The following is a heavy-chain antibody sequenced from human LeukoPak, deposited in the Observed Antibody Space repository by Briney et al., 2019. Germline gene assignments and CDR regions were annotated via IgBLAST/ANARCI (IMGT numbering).Heavy chain of an antibody. V-gene: IGHV3-21*01. Sequence: GGSLRLSCATSGFTFSSYSMNWVRQAPGKGLEWVSSISSSSSYIYYADSVKGRFTISRDNAKNSLYLQMNSLRAEDTAVYYCARVPSFGVYMDVWGKGTTVTVSS. CDR2: ISSSSSYI. CDR1: GFTFSSYS. D-gene: IGHD2-8*01. J-gene: IGHJ6*03. CDR3: ARVPSFGVYMDV.